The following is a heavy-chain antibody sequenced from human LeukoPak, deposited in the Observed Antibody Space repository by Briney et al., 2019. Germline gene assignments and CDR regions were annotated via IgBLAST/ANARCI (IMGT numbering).Heavy chain of an antibody. CDR3: TTFYDPDY. CDR2: IRSKSDGGTP. D-gene: IGHD2/OR15-2a*01. Sequence: PGGSLRLSRAASGITFANAWLYWVRRAPGKGLEWVGRIRSKSDGGTPDYAAPVKGRFTISRDDSKNTLYLQMDSLQTEDTAVYYCTTFYDPDYWGQAPVDTDSS. V-gene: IGHV3-15*01. J-gene: IGHJ4*02. CDR1: GITFANAW.